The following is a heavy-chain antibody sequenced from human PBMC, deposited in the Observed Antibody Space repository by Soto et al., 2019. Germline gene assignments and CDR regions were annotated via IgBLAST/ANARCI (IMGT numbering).Heavy chain of an antibody. Sequence: ASVKVSCKASGYTFTSYDINWVRQATGQGLEWMGWMNPNSGNTGYAQKFQDRVTLTADDKTSTTYMELSGLRSEDTAVYYCARGWGHSDSSGYYMYFDQWGQGTQVTVSS. CDR3: ARGWGHSDSSGYYMYFDQ. V-gene: IGHV1-8*01. CDR2: MNPNSGNT. CDR1: GYTFTSYD. J-gene: IGHJ4*02. D-gene: IGHD3-22*01.